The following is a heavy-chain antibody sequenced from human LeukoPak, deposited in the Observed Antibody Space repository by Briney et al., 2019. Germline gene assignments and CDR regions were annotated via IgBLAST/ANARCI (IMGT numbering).Heavy chain of an antibody. CDR1: GSTFSSYG. CDR3: AKVKEMYSSGSYYFDY. CDR2: ISYDGFNP. D-gene: IGHD6-19*01. J-gene: IGHJ4*02. V-gene: IGHV3-30*18. Sequence: GRSLRLSCAASGSTFSSYGMHWVRQAPGKGLEWVAVISYDGFNPYYADSVKGRFTISRDNSKNTLWLQMNSLRAEDTAVYYCAKVKEMYSSGSYYFDYWGQGTLVTVSS.